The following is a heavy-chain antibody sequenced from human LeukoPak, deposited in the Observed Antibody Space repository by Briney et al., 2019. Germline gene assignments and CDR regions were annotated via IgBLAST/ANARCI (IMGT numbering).Heavy chain of an antibody. J-gene: IGHJ6*02. Sequence: GGSLRLSCAASGFTVSSNYMSWVRRAPGKGLEWVSVIYSGGSTYYADSVKGRFTISRDNSKNTLYLQMNSLRAGDTAVYYCARDKAMVRALPINYYYYGMDVWGQGTTVTVSS. D-gene: IGHD3-10*01. CDR1: GFTVSSNY. V-gene: IGHV3-66*01. CDR3: ARDKAMVRALPINYYYYGMDV. CDR2: IYSGGST.